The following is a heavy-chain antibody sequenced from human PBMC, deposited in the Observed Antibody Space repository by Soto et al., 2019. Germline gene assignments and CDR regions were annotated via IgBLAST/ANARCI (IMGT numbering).Heavy chain of an antibody. Sequence: QVQLVQSGAEVKKPGSSVKVSCKASGGTFSSYAISWVRQAPGQGLEWMGGIMPIFGTENYAQKFQGRVTITADESTSTAYMERSSLRSEDTVVYYCARSPRGTGTTHFQHWGQGTLFTVSS. J-gene: IGHJ1*01. CDR1: GGTFSSYA. CDR2: IMPIFGTE. CDR3: ARSPRGTGTTHFQH. D-gene: IGHD1-7*01. V-gene: IGHV1-69*01.